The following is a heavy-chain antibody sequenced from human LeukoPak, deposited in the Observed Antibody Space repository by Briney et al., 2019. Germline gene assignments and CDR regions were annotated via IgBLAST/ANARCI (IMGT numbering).Heavy chain of an antibody. D-gene: IGHD3-10*01. CDR2: INPSGGTT. V-gene: IGHV1-46*04. J-gene: IGHJ4*02. CDR3: ARDTPYYGSGLDYGGNFDY. CDR1: XYTFTNYH. Sequence: VKVSCKXSXYTFTNYHVHWVRQAPGQGLEWMGIINPSGGTTTYAQKLQGRVTMTRDTSTTTVYMELSSLTSEDTAVYYCARDTPYYGSGLDYGGNFDYWGQGTLVTVSS.